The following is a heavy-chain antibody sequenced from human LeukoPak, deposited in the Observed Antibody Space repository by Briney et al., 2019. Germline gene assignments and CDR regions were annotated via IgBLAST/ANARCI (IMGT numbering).Heavy chain of an antibody. Sequence: GGSLRLSCAVSGFSVTNNYMSWVRQAPGKGLEWVSVFYVGGATYYADSVKGRVTVSRDNSKNTVYLQMNSLRAEDTAVYYCARGLRSPDSWGQGTLVTVSS. V-gene: IGHV3-53*01. D-gene: IGHD3-10*01. J-gene: IGHJ4*02. CDR3: ARGLRSPDS. CDR1: GFSVTNNY. CDR2: FYVGGAT.